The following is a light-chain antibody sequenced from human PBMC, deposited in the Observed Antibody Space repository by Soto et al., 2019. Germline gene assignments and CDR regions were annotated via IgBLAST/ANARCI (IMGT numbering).Light chain of an antibody. CDR1: QSISSW. V-gene: IGKV1-5*03. CDR2: KAS. CDR3: QQYRSYSWT. Sequence: DIPMTQSPSTLSASVGDRVTITCRASQSISSWLAWYQQKPGKAPKLLIYKASNLESGVPSRFSGSGSATEFTLTISSLQPDDFATYYCQQYRSYSWTFGQGTKVEI. J-gene: IGKJ1*01.